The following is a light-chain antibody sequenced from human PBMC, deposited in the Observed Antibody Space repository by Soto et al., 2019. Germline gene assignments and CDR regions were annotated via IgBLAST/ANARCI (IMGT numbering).Light chain of an antibody. V-gene: IGLV1-51*01. Sequence: QSVLTQPTSVSGAPGQRVTISCTGNSSNLGAGYDVPWYQQLPGTAPKLLIYENNKRPSAIPDRFSGSKSGTSATLGITGLQTGDEADYYCGTWDKSLSAGVFGGGTKLTVL. CDR2: ENN. CDR1: SSNLGAGYD. J-gene: IGLJ3*02. CDR3: GTWDKSLSAGV.